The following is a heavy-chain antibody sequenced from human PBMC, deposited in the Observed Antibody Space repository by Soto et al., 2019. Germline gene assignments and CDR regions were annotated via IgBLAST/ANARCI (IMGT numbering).Heavy chain of an antibody. V-gene: IGHV1-69*02. J-gene: IGHJ4*02. CDR2: IIPILGIA. CDR3: ARSYCSGGSCYSWEY. D-gene: IGHD2-15*01. Sequence: QVQLVQSGAEVKKPGSSVKVSCTASGGTFSSYTISWVRQAPGQGLEWMGRIIPILGIANYAQKFQGRVTITADKSTSTAYMELSSLRSEDTAVYYCARSYCSGGSCYSWEYWGQGTLVTVSS. CDR1: GGTFSSYT.